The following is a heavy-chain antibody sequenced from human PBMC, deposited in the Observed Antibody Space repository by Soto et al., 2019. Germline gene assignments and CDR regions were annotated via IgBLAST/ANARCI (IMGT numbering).Heavy chain of an antibody. CDR1: GGTFSSYT. CDR3: ARGREYDGPGGNFHYYYYMDV. CDR2: IIPILGIA. J-gene: IGHJ6*03. D-gene: IGHD3-10*01. Sequence: QVQLVQSGAEVKKPGSSVKVSCKASGGTFSSYTISWVRQAPGQGLEWMGRIIPILGIANYAQKFQGRVTITADKSTSTAYMELSSLRSEDTAVYYCARGREYDGPGGNFHYYYYMDVWGKGTTVTVSS. V-gene: IGHV1-69*02.